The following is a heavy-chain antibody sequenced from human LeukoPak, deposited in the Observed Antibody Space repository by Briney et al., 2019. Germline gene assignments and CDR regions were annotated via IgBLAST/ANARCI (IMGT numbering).Heavy chain of an antibody. CDR1: GFSLTGYA. V-gene: IGHV3-23*01. J-gene: IGHJ4*02. CDR2: INDISTDR. CDR3: AKEVSSSWSH. Sequence: RGSLRLSCAPSGFSLTGYAMSWVRQAPGKGLEWVSVINDISTDRYYADSVRGRFSISRDNSKNTLYLQMNSLRAEDTAVYYCAKEVSSSWSHWGQGTLVTVSS. D-gene: IGHD6-13*01.